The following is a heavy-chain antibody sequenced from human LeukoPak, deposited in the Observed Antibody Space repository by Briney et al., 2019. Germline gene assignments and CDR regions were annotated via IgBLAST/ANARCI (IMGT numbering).Heavy chain of an antibody. CDR2: ISSSGSTI. V-gene: IGHV3-11*04. CDR3: ARDQDTAMVLFDY. D-gene: IGHD5-18*01. J-gene: IGHJ4*02. CDR1: GFTFSDYY. Sequence: GGSLRLSCAASGFTFSDYYMSWIRQAPGKGLEWVSYISSSGSTIYYADSEKGRFTISRDNAKNSLYLQMNSLRAEDTAVYYCARDQDTAMVLFDYWGQGTLVTVSS.